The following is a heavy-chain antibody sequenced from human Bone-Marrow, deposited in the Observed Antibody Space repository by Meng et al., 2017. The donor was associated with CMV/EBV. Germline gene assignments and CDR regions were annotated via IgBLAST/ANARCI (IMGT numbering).Heavy chain of an antibody. V-gene: IGHV3-21*01. Sequence: GESLKISCATSGFNFNIAWMNWVRQAPGKGLEWVSSISSSSSYIHYADSVKGRFTISRDNAKSSLYLQMNSLRAEDTTVYYCARAYTYCSSTSCYFYAFDIWGQGTMVTVSS. CDR2: ISSSSSYI. CDR3: ARAYTYCSSTSCYFYAFDI. D-gene: IGHD2-2*01. CDR1: GFNFNIAW. J-gene: IGHJ3*02.